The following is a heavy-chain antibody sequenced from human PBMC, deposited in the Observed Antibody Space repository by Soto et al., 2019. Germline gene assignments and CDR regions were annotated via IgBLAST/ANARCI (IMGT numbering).Heavy chain of an antibody. J-gene: IGHJ4*02. CDR3: AREGKVRTLDY. V-gene: IGHV4-31*03. CDR2: IHHAGPT. Sequence: SETLSLTCTVSGGSITTIDYYWTWIRQLPGEGLEWIAYIHHAGPTYYNPSLKSRVTISVDTSKNQFFLKLSSVTAADTAVYYCAREGKVRTLDYWGQGTLVTVSS. CDR1: GGSITTIDYY.